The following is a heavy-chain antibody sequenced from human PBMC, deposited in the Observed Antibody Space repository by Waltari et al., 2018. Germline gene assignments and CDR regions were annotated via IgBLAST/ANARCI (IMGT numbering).Heavy chain of an antibody. V-gene: IGHV3-48*01. CDR3: ARGHAYYYYYGMDV. CDR1: GFTFSSYS. Sequence: EVQLVESGGGLVQPGGSLRLSCAASGFTFSSYSMNWVRQAPGKGLEWVSYISSSSSTIYYADSVKGRFTISRDNAKNSLYLQMNSLRAEDTAVYYCARGHAYYYYYGMDVWGQGTTVTVSS. CDR2: ISSSSSTI. J-gene: IGHJ6*02.